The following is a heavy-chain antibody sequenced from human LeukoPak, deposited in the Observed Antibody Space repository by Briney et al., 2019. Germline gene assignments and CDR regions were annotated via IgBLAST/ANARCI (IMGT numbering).Heavy chain of an antibody. Sequence: GGSLRLSCAASGFTFRSYEMNWVRQAPGKGLEWVSYISSSGTIYYADSVKGRFTISRDNATNSLYLHMNSLRAEDTAVYYCARGGYCSGGTCYSYNAFDLWGQGTMVTVSS. CDR1: GFTFRSYE. CDR2: ISSSGTI. J-gene: IGHJ3*01. V-gene: IGHV3-48*03. CDR3: ARGGYCSGGTCYSYNAFDL. D-gene: IGHD2-15*01.